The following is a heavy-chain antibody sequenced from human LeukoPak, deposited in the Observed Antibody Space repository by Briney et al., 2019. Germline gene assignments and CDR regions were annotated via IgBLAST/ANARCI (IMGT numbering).Heavy chain of an antibody. CDR2: INSDGSST. CDR3: ARDVVGARFDP. D-gene: IGHD1-26*01. Sequence: GGSLRLSCAASGFTFSSYWMHWVRQAPGKGLLCVSRINSDGSSTIYADSVKGRFTISRDNAKNTLYLQMNSLRAEDTAVYYCARDVVGARFDPWGQGTLVTVSS. V-gene: IGHV3-74*01. CDR1: GFTFSSYW. J-gene: IGHJ5*02.